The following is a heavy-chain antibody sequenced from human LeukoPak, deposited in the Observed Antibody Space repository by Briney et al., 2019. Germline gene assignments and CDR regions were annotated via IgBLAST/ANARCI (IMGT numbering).Heavy chain of an antibody. Sequence: GGSLRLSCAASGCTFSSYSMNWVRQAPGKGLEGVSYISSSRSNIYYADSVKGRFTISRDNAKNSLYLQMNSLRAEDTAVYYCAILPLYDFWSGRDPGYMDVLGKGTTVTVSS. D-gene: IGHD3-3*01. CDR3: AILPLYDFWSGRDPGYMDV. CDR2: ISSSRSNI. J-gene: IGHJ6*03. V-gene: IGHV3-48*04. CDR1: GCTFSSYS.